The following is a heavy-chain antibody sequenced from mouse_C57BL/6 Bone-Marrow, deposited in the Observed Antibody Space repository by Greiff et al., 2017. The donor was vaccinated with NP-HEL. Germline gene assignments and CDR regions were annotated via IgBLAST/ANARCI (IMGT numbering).Heavy chain of an antibody. D-gene: IGHD2-4*01. CDR2: IYPGDGDT. V-gene: IGHV1-80*01. Sequence: QVQLQQSGAELVKPGASVKISCKASGYAFSSYWMNWVKQRPGKGLEWIGQIYPGDGDTNYNGKFKGKATLTADKSSSTAYMQLSSLTSEDSAVYFCARADYDYDWFAYWGQGTLVTVSA. CDR3: ARADYDYDWFAY. CDR1: GYAFSSYW. J-gene: IGHJ3*01.